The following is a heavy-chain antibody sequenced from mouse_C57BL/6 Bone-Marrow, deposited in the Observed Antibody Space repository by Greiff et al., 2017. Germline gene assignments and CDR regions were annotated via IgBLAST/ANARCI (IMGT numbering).Heavy chain of an antibody. V-gene: IGHV1-64*01. CDR1: GYTFTSYW. J-gene: IGHJ1*03. Sequence: QVQLQQPVAELVKPGASVKLSCKASGYTFTSYWMPWVKQRPGQGLEWIGMIHTNSVSTNYNEKFKSKATLTVDKSSSTAYMQLSSLTSEDSAVYNSARSTNVTTRWYFDVWGTGTTVTVSS. CDR2: IHTNSVST. D-gene: IGHD2-1*01. CDR3: ARSTNVTTRWYFDV.